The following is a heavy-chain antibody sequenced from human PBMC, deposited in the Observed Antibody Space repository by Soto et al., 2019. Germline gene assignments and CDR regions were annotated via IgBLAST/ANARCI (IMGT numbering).Heavy chain of an antibody. CDR3: AKYMAPDGDLQAPPYFDY. V-gene: IGHV3-23*01. J-gene: IGHJ4*02. D-gene: IGHD3-10*01. Sequence: GVLRLSCVASEFTFKNFAMNLVRQAPGKGLEWVSGISGSGGSTYYADSVKGRFTISRDNSKNTVYLKMSSLRVEDTAVFYCAKYMAPDGDLQAPPYFDYWGQGTLVTVSS. CDR2: ISGSGGST. CDR1: EFTFKNFA.